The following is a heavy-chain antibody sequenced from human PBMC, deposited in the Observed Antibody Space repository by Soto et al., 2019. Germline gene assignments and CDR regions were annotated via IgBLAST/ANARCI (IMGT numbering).Heavy chain of an antibody. CDR3: ARDDGIVVVGDAFDI. CDR2: ISAYYGNT. CDR1: GYTFTSYG. D-gene: IGHD2-15*01. V-gene: IGHV1-18*01. Sequence: ASVKVSCKASGYTFTSYGISWVRQAPGQGLEWMGWISAYYGNTNYAQKLQGRVTMTTDTSTSTAYMELRSLRSDDTAVYYCARDDGIVVVGDAFDIWGQGTMVTVSS. J-gene: IGHJ3*02.